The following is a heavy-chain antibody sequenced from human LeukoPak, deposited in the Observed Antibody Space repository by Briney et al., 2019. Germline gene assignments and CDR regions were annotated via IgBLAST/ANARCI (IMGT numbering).Heavy chain of an antibody. CDR3: AKAFTSGWSYDAFDI. V-gene: IGHV3-30*02. CDR1: GFTFSSYG. D-gene: IGHD6-19*01. J-gene: IGHJ3*02. Sequence: GGSLRLSCAASGFTFSSYGMHWVRQAPGKGLEWVAFIRYDGSNKYYADSVKGRFTISRDNSKNTLYLQMNSLRAEDTAVYYCAKAFTSGWSYDAFDIWGQGTMVTVSS. CDR2: IRYDGSNK.